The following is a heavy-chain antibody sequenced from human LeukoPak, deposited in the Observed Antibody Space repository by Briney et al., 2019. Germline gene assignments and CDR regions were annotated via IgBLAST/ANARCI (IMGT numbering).Heavy chain of an antibody. CDR3: ATSVVIAIDYYFDY. Sequence: PGGSLRLSCAASGFTFSSHSMNWVRQAPGKGLEWVSYISSSGSTIYYADSVKGRFTISRDNAKNSLYLQMNSLRDEDTAVYYCATSVVIAIDYYFDYWGQGTLVTVSS. CDR2: ISSSGSTI. D-gene: IGHD2-21*01. CDR1: GFTFSSHS. V-gene: IGHV3-48*02. J-gene: IGHJ4*02.